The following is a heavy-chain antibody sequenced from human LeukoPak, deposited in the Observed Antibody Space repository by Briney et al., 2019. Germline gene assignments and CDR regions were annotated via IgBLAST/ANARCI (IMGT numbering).Heavy chain of an antibody. D-gene: IGHD2-2*03. Sequence: SETLSLTCTVSGGSISSGGYYWSWIRQPPGKGLEWIGYIYHSGSTYYNPSLKSRVTISVDTSKNRFSLKLSSVTAADTAVYYCARRLGVGYCRNASCSNFDYWGQGTLVTVSS. CDR1: GGSISSGGYY. J-gene: IGHJ4*02. CDR2: IYHSGST. CDR3: ARRLGVGYCRNASCSNFDY. V-gene: IGHV4-30-2*03.